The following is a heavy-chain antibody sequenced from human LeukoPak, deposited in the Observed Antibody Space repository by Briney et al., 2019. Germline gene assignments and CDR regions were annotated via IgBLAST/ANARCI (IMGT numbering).Heavy chain of an antibody. V-gene: IGHV3-7*01. J-gene: IGHJ3*01. D-gene: IGHD5-18*01. CDR1: RFTFSNHY. CDR2: IKPDGSET. Sequence: GGSLRLSCVASRFTFSNHYMSWVRQAPGKGLEWVATIKPDGSETFYVDFVKGRFTVSRDNAKNSLYLQMSSLRAEDTAVYHCARNLVHLWNVFDFWGLGTMVTVSS. CDR3: ARNLVHLWNVFDF.